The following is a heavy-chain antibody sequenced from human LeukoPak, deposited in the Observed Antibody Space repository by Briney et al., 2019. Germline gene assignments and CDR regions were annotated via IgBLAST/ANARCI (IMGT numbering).Heavy chain of an antibody. D-gene: IGHD2-15*01. Sequence: ESLKISCKGFGYSFTNDTIGWLRQIPGKGLDWMGIFYPGDSDAKSSPSFQGQVTMSVDKSITTAYLQWSSLKASDTAMYYCATIPLYCSGGSCYPDAFDIWGQGTMVTVSS. V-gene: IGHV5-51*01. J-gene: IGHJ3*02. CDR1: GYSFTNDT. CDR3: ATIPLYCSGGSCYPDAFDI. CDR2: FYPGDSDA.